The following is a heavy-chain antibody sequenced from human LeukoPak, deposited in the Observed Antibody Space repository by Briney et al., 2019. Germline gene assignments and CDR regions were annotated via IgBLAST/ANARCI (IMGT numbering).Heavy chain of an antibody. J-gene: IGHJ4*02. CDR1: GYTFISYY. CDR3: ARGVKRSSGWTHYFDY. CDR2: INPSGGST. D-gene: IGHD6-19*01. V-gene: IGHV1-46*01. Sequence: ASVKVSCKASGYTFISYYIHWARQAPGQGLEWMGIINPSGGSTSYAQNFQGRVTMTRDTSTSTVYMELSSLRSEDTAVYYCARGVKRSSGWTHYFDYWGQGTLVTVSS.